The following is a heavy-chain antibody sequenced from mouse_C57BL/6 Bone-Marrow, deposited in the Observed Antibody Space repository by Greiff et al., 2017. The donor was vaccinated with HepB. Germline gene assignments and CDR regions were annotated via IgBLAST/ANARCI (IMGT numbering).Heavy chain of an antibody. J-gene: IGHJ1*03. CDR2: IYPGSGST. Sequence: QVQLQQPGAELVKPGASVKMSCKASGYTFTSYWITWVKQRPGQGLEWIGDIYPGSGSTNYNEKFKSKATLTVDTSSSTAYMQLSSLTSEDSAVYYCARSHDYGSSYGYFDVWGTGTTVTVSS. CDR1: GYTFTSYW. CDR3: ARSHDYGSSYGYFDV. V-gene: IGHV1-55*01. D-gene: IGHD1-1*01.